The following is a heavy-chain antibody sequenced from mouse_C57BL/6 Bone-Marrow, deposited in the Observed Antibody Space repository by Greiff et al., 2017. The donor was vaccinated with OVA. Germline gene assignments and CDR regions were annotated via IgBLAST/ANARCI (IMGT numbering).Heavy chain of an antibody. Sequence: VQLKESGPELVKPGASVKMSCKASGYTFTDYNMHWVKQSHGKSLEWIGYINPNNGGTSYNQKFKGKATLTVNKSSSTAYMELRSLTSEDSAVYYCARNYYGSRIDYWGQGTTLTVSS. CDR2: INPNNGGT. D-gene: IGHD1-1*01. CDR1: GYTFTDYN. V-gene: IGHV1-22*01. J-gene: IGHJ2*01. CDR3: ARNYYGSRIDY.